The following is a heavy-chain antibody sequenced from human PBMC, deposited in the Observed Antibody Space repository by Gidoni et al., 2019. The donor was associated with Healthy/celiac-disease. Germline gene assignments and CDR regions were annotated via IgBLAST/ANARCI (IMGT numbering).Heavy chain of an antibody. CDR1: GFTFSSSA. CDR3: AKDSRYYYGSGEDWFDP. J-gene: IGHJ5*02. CDR2: ISGSGGST. V-gene: IGHV3-23*01. Sequence: EVQLLESGGGLVQPGGSLRLSCAASGFTFSSSAMSWVRQAPGKGLEWVSAISGSGGSTYYADSVKGRFTISRDNSKNTLYLQMNSLRAEDTAVYYCAKDSRYYYGSGEDWFDPWGQGTLVTVSS. D-gene: IGHD3-10*01.